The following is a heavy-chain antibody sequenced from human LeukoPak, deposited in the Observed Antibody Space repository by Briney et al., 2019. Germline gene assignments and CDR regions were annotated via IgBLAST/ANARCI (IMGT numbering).Heavy chain of an antibody. CDR1: GFTFTNYA. V-gene: IGHV3-23*01. D-gene: IGHD1-26*01. CDR2: VSGSNDNT. Sequence: GGSLRLPCAASGFTFTNYAMSWVRQAPGKGLEWVSAVSGSNDNTYYADSVKGRFTISRDNSKNTLYLQMNSLRAEDTAVYHCAKGASFLVAAATSFFDYWGQGTLVTVSS. J-gene: IGHJ4*02. CDR3: AKGASFLVAAATSFFDY.